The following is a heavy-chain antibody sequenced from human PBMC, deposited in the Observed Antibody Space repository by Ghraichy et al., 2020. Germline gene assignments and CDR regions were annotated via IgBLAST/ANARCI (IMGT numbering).Heavy chain of an antibody. V-gene: IGHV1-18*01. D-gene: IGHD1-14*01. CDR2: ISAYNGNT. CDR1: GYTFSNSG. J-gene: IGHJ6*02. CDR3: AREDREDNYYFYYGMDV. Sequence: ASVKVSCKASGYTFSNSGISWVRQAPGQGLEWMGWISAYNGNTNYTQKFQGRVTMTTDTSTSTAYMELRSLRSDDTAVFYCAREDREDNYYFYYGMDVWGQGTTVTVSS.